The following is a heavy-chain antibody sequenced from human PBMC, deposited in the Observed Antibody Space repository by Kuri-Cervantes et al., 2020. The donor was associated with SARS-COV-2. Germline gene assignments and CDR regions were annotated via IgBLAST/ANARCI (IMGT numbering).Heavy chain of an antibody. Sequence: GSLRLSCAASGFTFSSYAMHWVRQAPGKGLEWVAVISYDGSNKYYADSVKGRFTISRDNSKNTLYLQMNSLRAEDTAVYYCASEMENGPGDGLVVPAAIDYWGQGTLVTVSS. CDR1: GFTFSSYA. D-gene: IGHD2-2*01. CDR3: ASEMENGPGDGLVVPAAIDY. V-gene: IGHV3-30-3*01. J-gene: IGHJ4*02. CDR2: ISYDGSNK.